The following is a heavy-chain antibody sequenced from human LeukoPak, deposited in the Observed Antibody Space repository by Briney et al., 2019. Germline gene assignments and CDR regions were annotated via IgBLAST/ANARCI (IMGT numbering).Heavy chain of an antibody. Sequence: GESLKISCKGSGYSFTSYWIGRVRQMPGKGLEWMGIIYPGDSDTRYSPSFQGQVTISADKSITTAYLQWSSLKASDTAMYYCARHSPGYCSSTTCPFDYWGQGTPVTVSS. V-gene: IGHV5-51*01. CDR1: GYSFTSYW. CDR3: ARHSPGYCSSTTCPFDY. D-gene: IGHD2-2*01. CDR2: IYPGDSDT. J-gene: IGHJ4*02.